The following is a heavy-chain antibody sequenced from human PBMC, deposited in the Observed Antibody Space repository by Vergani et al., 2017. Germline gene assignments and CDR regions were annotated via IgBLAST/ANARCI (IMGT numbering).Heavy chain of an antibody. V-gene: IGHV1-69*01. Sequence: QVQLVQSGAEVKKPGSSVKVSCKASGGTFSSYAISWVRQAPGQGLEWMGGIIPIFGTANYAQKFQGRVTITADESTSTAYMELSSLRSEDTAVYYCARPSGPVVVPAAMLPGGESYYYYGMDVWGQGTTVTVSS. CDR2: IIPIFGTA. J-gene: IGHJ6*02. D-gene: IGHD2-2*01. CDR1: GGTFSSYA. CDR3: ARPSGPVVVPAAMLPGGESYYYYGMDV.